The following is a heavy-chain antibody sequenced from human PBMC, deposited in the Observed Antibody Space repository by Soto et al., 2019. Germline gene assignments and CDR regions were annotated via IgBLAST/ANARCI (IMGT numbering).Heavy chain of an antibody. D-gene: IGHD2-8*02. CDR3: TGEVASGY. CDR1: GFNVSTYG. V-gene: IGHV3-30*03. CDR2: ISRDGGTK. Sequence: QVHLVESGGGVVQPGRSLRLSCAVSGFNVSTYGMHWVRQAPGKGLEWVAVISRDGGTKFYADSVKGRFTISRDNSRNTLFLEMNSLRGDDMAVYYCTGEVASGYWGQGTLVTVSS. J-gene: IGHJ4*02.